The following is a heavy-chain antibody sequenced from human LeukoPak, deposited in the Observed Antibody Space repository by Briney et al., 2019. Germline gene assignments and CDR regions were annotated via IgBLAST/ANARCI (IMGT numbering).Heavy chain of an antibody. Sequence: ASVKVSCKASGGTFSSYAISWVRQAPGQGLEWMGWISAYNGNTNYAQKLQGRVTMTTDTSTSTAYMELRSLRSDDTAVYYCARAVRITMVRGVIIDYWGQGTLVTVSS. V-gene: IGHV1-18*01. CDR3: ARAVRITMVRGVIIDY. J-gene: IGHJ4*02. D-gene: IGHD3-10*01. CDR2: ISAYNGNT. CDR1: GGTFSSYA.